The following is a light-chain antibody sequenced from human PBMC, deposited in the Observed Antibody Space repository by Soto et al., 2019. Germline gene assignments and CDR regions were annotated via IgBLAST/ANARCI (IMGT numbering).Light chain of an antibody. CDR3: ANWHDSFDV. CDR2: GNS. J-gene: IGLJ1*01. CDR1: NSNIGAGYD. V-gene: IGLV1-40*01. Sequence: QSVLTQPPSVSGAPGQRVTISCTGSNSNIGAGYDVHWYQHRPGTAPKLLVFGNSNRPSGVPVPDRFSGSKSGTSASLAISGLQSEDEATYYCANWHDSFDVVGTGNKVTVL.